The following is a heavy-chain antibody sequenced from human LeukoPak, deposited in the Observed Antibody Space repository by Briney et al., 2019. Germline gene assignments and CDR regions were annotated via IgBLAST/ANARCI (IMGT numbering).Heavy chain of an antibody. CDR1: GGTFSSYA. CDR2: IIPIFGTA. J-gene: IGHJ6*03. D-gene: IGHD6-19*01. CDR3: AREIAVPSPAVNYSVV. Sequence: SVKVSCKASGGTFSSYAISWVRQAPGQGLEWMGWIIPIFGTANYAQKFQGRVTITTDESTSTAYMELSSLRSEDTAVYYCAREIAVPSPAVNYSVVCGKGTTVTVSS. V-gene: IGHV1-69*05.